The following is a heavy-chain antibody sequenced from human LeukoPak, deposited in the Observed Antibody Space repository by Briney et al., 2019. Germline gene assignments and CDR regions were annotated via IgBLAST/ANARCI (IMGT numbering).Heavy chain of an antibody. CDR1: GASVSRES. Sequence: SETLSLTCTVSGASVSRESWTWIRQPAGKGLEWIGYIYDTGDTTYNPSLQSRLTMSVDTSKNQFSLKLTSVTAADTAVYYCARNGFRTYCGTGCYSGYMDVWGKGATVTVSS. V-gene: IGHV4-4*07. CDR3: ARNGFRTYCGTGCYSGYMDV. CDR2: IYDTGDT. J-gene: IGHJ6*03. D-gene: IGHD2-21*02.